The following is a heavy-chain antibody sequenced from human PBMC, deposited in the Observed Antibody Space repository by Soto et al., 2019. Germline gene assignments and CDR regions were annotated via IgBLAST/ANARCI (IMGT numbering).Heavy chain of an antibody. Sequence: GGSLRLSCAASGFTFSSYSMNWVRQAPGKGLEWVSYISSSSSYTNYADSVKGRFTISRDNAKNSLYLQMNSLRAEDTAVYYCARKRGMGGSGEFDYWGQGTLVTVSS. J-gene: IGHJ4*02. D-gene: IGHD6-19*01. CDR2: ISSSSSYT. V-gene: IGHV3-21*05. CDR1: GFTFSSYS. CDR3: ARKRGMGGSGEFDY.